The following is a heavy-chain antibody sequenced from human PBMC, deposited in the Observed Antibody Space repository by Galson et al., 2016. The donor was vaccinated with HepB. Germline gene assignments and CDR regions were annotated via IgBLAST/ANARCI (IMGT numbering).Heavy chain of an antibody. V-gene: IGHV4-31*03. D-gene: IGHD1-26*01. CDR2: ISYSGST. CDR3: ARAYSGSYCFDP. Sequence: TLSLTCSVSGGSINSGGYYWSWIRHHPGKGLEWIGYISYSGSTYYNPPLRSRVTISIDTSKNQFSLNLSSMTAADTAVYYCARAYSGSYCFDPWGQGSLVTVSS. J-gene: IGHJ5*02. CDR1: GGSINSGGYY.